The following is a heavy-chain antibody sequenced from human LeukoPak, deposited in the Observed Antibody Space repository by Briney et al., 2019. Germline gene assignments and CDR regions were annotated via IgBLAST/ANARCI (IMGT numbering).Heavy chain of an antibody. CDR3: ARDSSGYQ. D-gene: IGHD3-22*01. J-gene: IGHJ4*02. CDR2: IKEDGSEK. Sequence: GGSLRLSCAASGFTFSTYWMSWVRQAPGKGLEWVANIKEDGSEKYYGDSVKGRFTISRDNAENSLYLEMNSLRVEDTAVYYCARDSSGYQWGQGTLVTVSS. CDR1: GFTFSTYW. V-gene: IGHV3-7*01.